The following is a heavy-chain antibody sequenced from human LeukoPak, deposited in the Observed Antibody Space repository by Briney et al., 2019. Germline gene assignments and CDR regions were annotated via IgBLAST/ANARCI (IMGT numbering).Heavy chain of an antibody. CDR2: FIPISGTS. V-gene: IGHV1-69*05. CDR3: ARGLVVRGVTYYFDY. Sequence: SVKVSCKASGGTFSSYPISWVRQAPEQGLEWMGGFIPISGTSNYAQKFQGRVTITTDESTSTAYMELSSLRSEDTAVYYCARGLVVRGVTYYFDYWGQGTLVTVSP. J-gene: IGHJ4*02. D-gene: IGHD3-10*01. CDR1: GGTFSSYP.